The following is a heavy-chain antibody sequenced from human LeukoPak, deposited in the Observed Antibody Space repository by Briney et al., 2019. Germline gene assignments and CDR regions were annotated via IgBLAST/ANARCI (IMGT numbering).Heavy chain of an antibody. CDR1: GGSISSGGSR. V-gene: IGHV4-31*03. CDR3: ARDWGTYFDY. CDR2: NYYSGST. D-gene: IGHD7-27*01. J-gene: IGHJ4*02. Sequence: SETLSLTCNVSGGSISSGGSRWSWIRQHPGKGLEWIGYNYYSGSTYYNPSLENRLTMSVDTSKNQFSLHLTSVTAADTAVYYCARDWGTYFDYWGQGTLVTVSS.